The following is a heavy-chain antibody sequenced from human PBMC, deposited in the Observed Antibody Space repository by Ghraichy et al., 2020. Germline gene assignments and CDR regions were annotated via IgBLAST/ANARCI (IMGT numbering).Heavy chain of an antibody. J-gene: IGHJ4*02. D-gene: IGHD3-9*01. CDR3: AKSISLVSRTFDY. V-gene: IGHV3-9*01. Sequence: GGSLRLSCAASGFTFDDYAMHWVRQAPGKGLEWVSGISWNSGSIGYADSVKDRFTISRDNAKNSLYLQMNSLRAEDTALYYCAKSISLVSRTFDYWGQGTLVTVSS. CDR2: ISWNSGSI. CDR1: GFTFDDYA.